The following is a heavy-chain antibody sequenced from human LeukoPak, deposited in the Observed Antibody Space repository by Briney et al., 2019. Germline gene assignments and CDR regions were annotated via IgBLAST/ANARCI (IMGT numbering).Heavy chain of an antibody. D-gene: IGHD1-1*01. CDR3: ARGNWNYFAY. J-gene: IGHJ4*02. Sequence: PGGSLTLSCAASGFTFSTYSMNWVRQAPGKGLEWVSGISDASGYIYYADSLRGRFTISRDNAKNSLYLQMNSLRAEDTAVYYCARGNWNYFAYWGQGTLVTVSS. CDR1: GFTFSTYS. V-gene: IGHV3-21*01. CDR2: ISDASGYI.